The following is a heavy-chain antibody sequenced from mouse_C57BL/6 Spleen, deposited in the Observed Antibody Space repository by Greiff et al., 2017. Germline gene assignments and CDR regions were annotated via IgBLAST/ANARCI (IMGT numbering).Heavy chain of an antibody. V-gene: IGHV1-50*01. CDR2: IAPSDSYT. J-gene: IGHJ3*01. CDR1: GYTFTSYW. Sequence: QVQLQQPGAELVKPGASVKLSCKASGYTFTSYWLQWVKQRPGQGLEWIGEIAPSDSYTNYTPKSKGKATLTVDTSASTAYMQLSSLTSEDSAVYYCARWDDGSSTWFAYWGQGTLVTVSA. CDR3: ARWDDGSSTWFAY. D-gene: IGHD1-1*01.